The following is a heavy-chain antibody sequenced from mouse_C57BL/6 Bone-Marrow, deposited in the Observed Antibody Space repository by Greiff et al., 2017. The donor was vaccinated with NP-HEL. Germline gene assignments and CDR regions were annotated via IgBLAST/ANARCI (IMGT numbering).Heavy chain of an antibody. CDR2: IHPNSGST. D-gene: IGHD1-1*01. J-gene: IGHJ1*03. V-gene: IGHV1-64*01. Sequence: QVQLQQPGAELVKPGASVKLSCKASGYTFTSYWMHWVKQRPGQGLEWIGMIHPNSGSTNYNEKFKSKATLTVDKSSSTAYMQLSSLTSEDSAVYYCARPAYYGGSYWWYFDVWGTGTTVTVSS. CDR1: GYTFTSYW. CDR3: ARPAYYGGSYWWYFDV.